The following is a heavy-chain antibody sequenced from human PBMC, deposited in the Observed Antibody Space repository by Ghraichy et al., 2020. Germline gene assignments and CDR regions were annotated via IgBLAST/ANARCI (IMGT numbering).Heavy chain of an antibody. V-gene: IGHV1-58*02. CDR2: IVVGSGNT. CDR1: GFTFERSG. J-gene: IGHJ3*02. Sequence: SVKVSCKASGFTFERSGMQWVRQARGQRLEWIGWIVVGSGNTNFAQKFQERVTITRDMSTSTVYMEMSSLTSEDTAVYYCAAGQGASVVWSDAFDIWGQGTMVTVSS. D-gene: IGHD3-3*02. CDR3: AAGQGASVVWSDAFDI.